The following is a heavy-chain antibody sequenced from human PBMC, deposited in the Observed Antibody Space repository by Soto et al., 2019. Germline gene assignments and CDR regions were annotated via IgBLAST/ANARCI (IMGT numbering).Heavy chain of an antibody. CDR2: ISSSGSTI. J-gene: IGHJ4*02. V-gene: IGHV3-11*01. CDR3: ARVVDSGYYPDS. CDR1: GFTFSDYY. Sequence: GGSLRLSCAASGFTFSDYYMSWIRQAPGKGLEWVSYISSSGSTIYYADSVKGRFTISRDSAKNSLYLQMNSLRAEDTAVYYCARVVDSGYYPDSWGQGTLVTVSS. D-gene: IGHD3-22*01.